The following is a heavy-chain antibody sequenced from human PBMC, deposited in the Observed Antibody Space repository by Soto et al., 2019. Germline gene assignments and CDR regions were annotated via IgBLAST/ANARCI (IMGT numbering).Heavy chain of an antibody. V-gene: IGHV4-4*02. CDR2: LSRGDEG. Sequence: QVQLQESGPGLVKPSETLSLTCTVSGAPITTTKWWAWVRLPPGEGLEWIGELSRGDEGSSNPSLEGRFTMSLDKSTNHFSLKLTSVTAADTAIYYCATQTISYTWGVWGRGTAVTVSS. CDR1: GAPITTTKW. J-gene: IGHJ6*02. D-gene: IGHD3-16*01. CDR3: ATQTISYTWGV.